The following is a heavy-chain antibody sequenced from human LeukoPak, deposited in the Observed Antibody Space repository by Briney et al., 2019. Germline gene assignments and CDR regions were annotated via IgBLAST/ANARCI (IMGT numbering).Heavy chain of an antibody. V-gene: IGHV4-39*01. D-gene: IGHD3-22*01. CDR3: ARRRYYDSTGYLD. J-gene: IGHJ1*01. CDR1: GDSISSSSYY. CDR2: IYYRGST. Sequence: PSETLSLTCTISGDSISSSSYYWGWIRQPPGKGLEWIGDIYYRGSTYYSPSLKSRVSISIDTSNNQSSLTLNSVTAADTALYFCARRRYYDSTGYLDWGQGTLVTVSS.